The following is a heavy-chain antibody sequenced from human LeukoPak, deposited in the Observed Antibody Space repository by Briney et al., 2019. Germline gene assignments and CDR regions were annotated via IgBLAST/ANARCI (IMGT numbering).Heavy chain of an antibody. CDR2: IYHGGST. V-gene: IGHV4-30-2*01. Sequence: SETLSLTCAVSGGSISSGGYSWSWLRQPPGKGLEWIGYIYHGGSTYYNPSLKSPFTISVDRSKNQFSLKLSSVTAADTAVYYCARGFRSSDYWGQGTLVTVSS. CDR3: ARGFRSSDY. CDR1: GGSISSGGYS. J-gene: IGHJ4*02. D-gene: IGHD2-15*01.